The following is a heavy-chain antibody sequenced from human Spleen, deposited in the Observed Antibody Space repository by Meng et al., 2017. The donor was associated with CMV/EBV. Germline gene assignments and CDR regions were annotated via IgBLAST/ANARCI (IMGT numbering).Heavy chain of an antibody. CDR1: GYSFSAYY. Sequence: QVQLVQSGAEVKKHGASVKVSCKASGYSFSAYYIHWVRQAPGQGLEWMGRINPNSGGTNYGQNFQGRVTMTRDTSINTAYMELSRLTSDDTAVYYCTTDPGGLDYWGQGTLVTVSS. J-gene: IGHJ4*02. CDR2: INPNSGGT. CDR3: TTDPGGLDY. V-gene: IGHV1-2*06.